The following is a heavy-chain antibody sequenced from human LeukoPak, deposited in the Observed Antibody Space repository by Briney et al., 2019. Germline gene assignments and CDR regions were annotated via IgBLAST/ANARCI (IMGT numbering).Heavy chain of an antibody. V-gene: IGHV3-21*01. D-gene: IGHD1-1*01. CDR1: GFTFSGYT. J-gene: IGHJ4*02. CDR3: ARSGYNWNDVIFFDY. CDR2: ISSSSSSI. Sequence: GGSLRLSCAASGFTFSGYTMNWVRQAPGKGLELVSSISSSSSSIYYADSVKGRFTISRDNAKNSLYLQMNSLRAEDTAVYYCARSGYNWNDVIFFDYWGQGTLVTVSS.